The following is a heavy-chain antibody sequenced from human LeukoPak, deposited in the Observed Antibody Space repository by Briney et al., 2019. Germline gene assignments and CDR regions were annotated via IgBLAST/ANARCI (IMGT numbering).Heavy chain of an antibody. Sequence: ASVKVSCKASGYTFISYYMHWVRQAPGQGLEWMGIINPSGGSTSYAQKFQGRVTVTRDMSTSTVYMELSSLRSEDTAVYYCARVKVTYYYDSSGYGPLDYWGQGTLVTVSS. CDR3: ARVKVTYYYDSSGYGPLDY. D-gene: IGHD3-22*01. CDR2: INPSGGST. CDR1: GYTFISYY. V-gene: IGHV1-46*01. J-gene: IGHJ4*02.